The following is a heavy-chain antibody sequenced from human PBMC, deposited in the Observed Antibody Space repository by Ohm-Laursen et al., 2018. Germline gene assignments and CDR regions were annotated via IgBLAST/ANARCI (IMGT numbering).Heavy chain of an antibody. V-gene: IGHV3-30*03. CDR1: GFTFSSYG. D-gene: IGHD1-1*01. Sequence: SLRLSCTASGFTFSSYGMHWVRQAPGKGLEWVAVISYDGSNKYYADSVKGRFTISRDNSKNTLYLQMNSLRAEDTAIYYCARVLSGTAEIEDYWGQGTLVTVSS. CDR2: ISYDGSNK. CDR3: ARVLSGTAEIEDY. J-gene: IGHJ4*02.